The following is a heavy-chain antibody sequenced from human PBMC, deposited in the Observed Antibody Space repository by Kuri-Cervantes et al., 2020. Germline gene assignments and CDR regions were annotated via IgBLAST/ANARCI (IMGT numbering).Heavy chain of an antibody. CDR1: GSTFSSYW. CDR2: IKQDGSEK. V-gene: IGHV3-7*01. J-gene: IGHJ6*03. D-gene: IGHD3-16*01. CDR3: ARDRGGYNYYYMDV. Sequence: GESLKISCAASGSTFSSYWMSWVRQALGKGLEWVANIKQDGSEKYYVDSVKGRFTISRDNAKNSLYLQMNSLRAEDTAVYYCARDRGGYNYYYMDVWGKGTTVTVSS.